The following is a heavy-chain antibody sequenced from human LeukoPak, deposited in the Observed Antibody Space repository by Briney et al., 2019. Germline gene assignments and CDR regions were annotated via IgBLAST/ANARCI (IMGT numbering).Heavy chain of an antibody. V-gene: IGHV3-33*06. CDR2: IWYDGSNK. CDR3: AKDLRSQGLWYGGYVS. CDR1: GFTFSSYG. J-gene: IGHJ4*02. Sequence: PGRSLRLSCAASGFTFSSYGMHWVRQAPDKGLEWVAVIWYDGSNKYYADSVKGRFTISRDNSKNTLYLQMNSLRAEDTAVYYCAKDLRSQGLWYGGYVSWGQGTLVTVSS. D-gene: IGHD5-12*01.